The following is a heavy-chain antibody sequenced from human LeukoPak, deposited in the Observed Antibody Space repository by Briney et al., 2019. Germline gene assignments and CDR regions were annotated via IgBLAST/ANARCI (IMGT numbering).Heavy chain of an antibody. CDR2: ISSSGGST. Sequence: GGSLRLSCAASGFTFSSYAMSWVRQAPGKGLEWVSAISSSGGSTYYADSVRGRFTISRDNSKNTLYLQMNSLRAEDTAVYYCAKAVVRDYVWGSYAYWGQGTLVTVSS. V-gene: IGHV3-23*01. J-gene: IGHJ4*02. D-gene: IGHD3-16*01. CDR3: AKAVVRDYVWGSYAY. CDR1: GFTFSSYA.